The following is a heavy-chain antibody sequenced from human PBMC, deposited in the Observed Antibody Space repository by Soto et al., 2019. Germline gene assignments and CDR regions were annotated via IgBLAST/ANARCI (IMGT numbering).Heavy chain of an antibody. CDR3: ARATRYCSSTSCYYAYYYYYYMDV. CDR2: INHSGST. Sequence: SQPKSLPYAVYGGNFGDHYWSWIRQPQGKGLEWIGEINHSGSTNYNPSLKSRVTISVDTSKNQFSLKLSSVTAADTAVYYCARATRYCSSTSCYYAYYYYYYMDVWGKGTTVTVSS. V-gene: IGHV4-34*01. J-gene: IGHJ6*03. D-gene: IGHD2-2*01. CDR1: GGNFGDHY.